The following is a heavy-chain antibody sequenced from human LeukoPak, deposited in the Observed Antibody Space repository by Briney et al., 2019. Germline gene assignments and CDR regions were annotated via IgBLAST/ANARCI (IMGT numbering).Heavy chain of an antibody. CDR3: VRRSYGCSSTSCSFDP. Sequence: GESLKISCKGSGYSFTSYWIRWVRQMPGKGLEWMGIIYPGDSDTRYSPSFQGQVTISADKSISTAYLQWSSLKASDTAMYYCVRRSYGCSSTSCSFDPWGQGTLVTVSS. CDR1: GYSFTSYW. J-gene: IGHJ5*02. CDR2: IYPGDSDT. V-gene: IGHV5-51*01. D-gene: IGHD2-2*01.